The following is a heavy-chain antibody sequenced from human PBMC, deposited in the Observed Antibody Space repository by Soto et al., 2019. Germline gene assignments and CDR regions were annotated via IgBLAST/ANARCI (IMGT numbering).Heavy chain of an antibody. D-gene: IGHD3-3*01. Sequence: PGGSLRLSCAASGFTFSSYAMSWVRQAPGKGLEWVSTISGSGSSTYYADSVKGRFTISRDNSKNTLYLQMNSLRAEDTAVYYCARDRVTIFGVVPKYYYYGMDVWGQGTTVTVSS. V-gene: IGHV3-23*01. CDR3: ARDRVTIFGVVPKYYYYGMDV. J-gene: IGHJ6*02. CDR1: GFTFSSYA. CDR2: ISGSGSST.